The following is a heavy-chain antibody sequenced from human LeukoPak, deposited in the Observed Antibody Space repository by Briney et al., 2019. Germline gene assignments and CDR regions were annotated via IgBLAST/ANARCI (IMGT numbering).Heavy chain of an antibody. CDR1: GFTFSHYW. CDR2: IKQDGSEK. Sequence: GGSLRPSCAASGFTFSHYWMSWVRQAPGKGLEWLANIKQDGSEKYYVDSVKGRFTISRDNAKNSLYLQMNSQRAEDTAIYYCARDQGALDIWGQGTMVTVSS. V-gene: IGHV3-7*01. CDR3: ARDQGALDI. J-gene: IGHJ3*02.